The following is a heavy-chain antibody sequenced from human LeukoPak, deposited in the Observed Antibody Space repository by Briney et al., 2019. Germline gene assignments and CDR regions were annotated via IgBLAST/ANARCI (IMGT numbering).Heavy chain of an antibody. J-gene: IGHJ4*02. CDR1: GYIFTSYG. CDR3: ARDSRHITLIRGIIGGFDY. V-gene: IGHV1-18*01. CDR2: ISAYNGDT. Sequence: GASVKVSCKASGYIFTSYGISWVRQAPGQGLEWMGWISAYNGDTNYTQKFQGRVTMTTDTSTGTAYMELRSLRSDDTAVYYCARDSRHITLIRGIIGGFDYWGQGTLVTVSS. D-gene: IGHD3-10*01.